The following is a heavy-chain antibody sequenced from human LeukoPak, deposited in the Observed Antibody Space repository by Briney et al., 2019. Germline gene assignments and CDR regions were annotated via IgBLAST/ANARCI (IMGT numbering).Heavy chain of an antibody. V-gene: IGHV3-49*03. CDR1: GFTFGDSA. CDR2: IRIKAYGGTT. Sequence: GGSLRLSCTASGFTFGDSAMSWFRQAPGKGLEWVGFIRIKAYGGTTEYAASVKGRFTISRDDSKSIAYLQMNSLKTDDTAVYYCSRDDDYGGPFDYWGQGTLVTVSS. CDR3: SRDDDYGGPFDY. J-gene: IGHJ4*02. D-gene: IGHD4-23*01.